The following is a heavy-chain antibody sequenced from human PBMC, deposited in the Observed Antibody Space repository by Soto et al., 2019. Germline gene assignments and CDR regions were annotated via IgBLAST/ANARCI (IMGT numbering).Heavy chain of an antibody. Sequence: SETLSLTCTVSGSSISSYYWSWIRQAPGKGLEWIAYISYSGNANYNPSLESRLTISPDTSKYQFSLKLSSVTAADTAVYYCARVIRYSSSSGSLYYYMDVWGKGTKVTVSS. V-gene: IGHV4-59*08. J-gene: IGHJ6*03. CDR3: ARVIRYSSSSGSLYYYMDV. D-gene: IGHD6-6*01. CDR1: GSSISSYY. CDR2: ISYSGNA.